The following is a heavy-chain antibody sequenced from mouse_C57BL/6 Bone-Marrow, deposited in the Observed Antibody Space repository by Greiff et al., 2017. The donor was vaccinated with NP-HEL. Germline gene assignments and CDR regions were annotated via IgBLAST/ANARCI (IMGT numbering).Heavy chain of an antibody. CDR2: IYPSDSET. D-gene: IGHD2-3*01. J-gene: IGHJ3*01. V-gene: IGHV1-61*01. CDR1: GYTFTSYW. Sequence: QVQLQQPGAELVRPGSSVKLSCKASGYTFTSYWMDWVKQRPGQGLEWIGNIYPSDSETHYNQKFKDKATLTVDKSSSTAYMQLSSLKSEDAAVYYCAKGDGYYWFAYWGQGTLVTVSA. CDR3: AKGDGYYWFAY.